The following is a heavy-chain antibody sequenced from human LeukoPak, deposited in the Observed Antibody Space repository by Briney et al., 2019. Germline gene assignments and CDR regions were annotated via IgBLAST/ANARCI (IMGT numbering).Heavy chain of an antibody. CDR3: ARVGSLAAAGTIDY. CDR1: GGSISSSGYY. V-gene: IGHV3-11*01. D-gene: IGHD6-13*01. Sequence: LSLTCSVSGGSISSSGYYWGWIRQPPGKGLEWISYIGTSASTLYYADSVKGRFTISRDNAKNSLYLQMNSLRAEDTAVYYCARVGSLAAAGTIDYWGQGTLVTVSS. J-gene: IGHJ4*02. CDR2: IGTSASTL.